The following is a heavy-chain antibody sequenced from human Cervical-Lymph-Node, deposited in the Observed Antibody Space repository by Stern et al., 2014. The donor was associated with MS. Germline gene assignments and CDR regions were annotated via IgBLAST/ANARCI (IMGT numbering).Heavy chain of an antibody. CDR2: IIPIFGP. CDR3: ARGEKQWLSLWDY. CDR1: GGTFSSTG. D-gene: IGHD6-19*01. J-gene: IGHJ4*02. V-gene: IGHV1-69*01. Sequence: VQLVESGAEVKRPGSSVRVSCEVFGGTFSSTGINCVRQAPGRGLEWVGGIIPIFGPKYAPEFLGTVTISADESASTAYMELSSLRSEDTAVYYCARGEKQWLSLWDYWGQGTLVTVSS.